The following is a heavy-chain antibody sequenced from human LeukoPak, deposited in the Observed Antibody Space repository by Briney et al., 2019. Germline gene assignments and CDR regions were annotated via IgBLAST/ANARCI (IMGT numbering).Heavy chain of an antibody. CDR3: ARDRTILYSGSYYGAFDI. CDR2: ISAYNGNT. Sequence: ASVTVSCKASGYTFTSYGISWVRQAPGQGLEWMGWISAYNGNTNYAQKLQGRVTMTTDTSTSTAYMELRSLRSDDTAVYYCARDRTILYSGSYYGAFDIWGQGTMVTVSS. CDR1: GYTFTSYG. J-gene: IGHJ3*02. V-gene: IGHV1-18*01. D-gene: IGHD1-26*01.